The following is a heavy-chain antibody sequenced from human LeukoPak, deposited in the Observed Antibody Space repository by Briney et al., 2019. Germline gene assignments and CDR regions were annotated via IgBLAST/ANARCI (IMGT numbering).Heavy chain of an antibody. CDR3: ARGYYGGNSNFDY. CDR1: GFTVSSNY. CDR2: IYSGGST. Sequence: HPGGSLSLSCAASGFTVSSNYMSWVRQAPGKGLEWVSVIYSGGSTYYADSVKGRFTISRHNSKNTLYLQMNSLRPEDTAVYYCARGYYGGNSNFDYWGQGTLVTVSS. J-gene: IGHJ4*02. D-gene: IGHD4-23*01. V-gene: IGHV3-53*04.